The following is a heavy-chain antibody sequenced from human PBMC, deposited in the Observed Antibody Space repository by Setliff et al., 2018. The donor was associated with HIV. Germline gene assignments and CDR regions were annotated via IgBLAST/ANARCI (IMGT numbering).Heavy chain of an antibody. V-gene: IGHV4-59*01. D-gene: IGHD2-15*01. J-gene: IGHJ4*02. CDR1: GDPTSSYY. CDR3: AREAPGSRNRWPYYFDF. CDR2: IYYTGAT. Sequence: PSETLSLTCTVSGDPTSSYYWTWIRQSPAKGLEWIGYIYYTGATNYNPSLKSRLTISLDTSKRQFSLILNSVTAADTAVYYCAREAPGSRNRWPYYFDFRGQGMLVTVSS.